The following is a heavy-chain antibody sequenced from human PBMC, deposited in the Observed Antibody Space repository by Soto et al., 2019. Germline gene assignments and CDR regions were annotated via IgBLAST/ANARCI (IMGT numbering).Heavy chain of an antibody. Sequence: PSETLSLTCTVSGGSISSYYWSWIRQPPGKGLEWIGYIYYSGSTNYNPSLKSRVTISVDTSKNQFSLKLSSVTAADTAVYYCARRTEYSGYENAFDIWGQGTMVTVSS. CDR3: ARRTEYSGYENAFDI. CDR2: IYYSGST. CDR1: GGSISSYY. D-gene: IGHD5-12*01. V-gene: IGHV4-59*01. J-gene: IGHJ3*02.